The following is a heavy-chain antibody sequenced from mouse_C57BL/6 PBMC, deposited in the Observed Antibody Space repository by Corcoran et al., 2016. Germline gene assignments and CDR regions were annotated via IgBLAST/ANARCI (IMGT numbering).Heavy chain of an antibody. CDR1: GYTFTDYY. V-gene: IGHV1-76*01. Sequence: QVQLKQSGAELVRPGASVKLSCKASGYTFTDYYINWVKQRPGQGLEWIARIYPGSGNTYYNEKFKGKATLTADKSSSTAYMQLSSLTSEDSAVYFCARESDYWGQGTTLTVSS. CDR3: ARESDY. CDR2: IYPGSGNT. J-gene: IGHJ2*01.